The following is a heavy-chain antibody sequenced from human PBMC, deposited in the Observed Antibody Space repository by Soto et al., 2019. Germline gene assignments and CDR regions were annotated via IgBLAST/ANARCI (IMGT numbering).Heavy chain of an antibody. D-gene: IGHD2-2*01. V-gene: IGHV1-18*04. CDR1: GYTFTSYG. CDR2: ISGKTAKT. J-gene: IGHJ6*02. CDR3: ARVPREIILVGMDV. Sequence: QVQLVQSGAEVKKPGASVKVSCKASGYTFTSYGISWGRQAPGQGREWMGWISGKTAKTKYAQKLQGRVTTTTDTSTSTAYMELRSLRSDDPAVYYCARVPREIILVGMDVWGQGTTVTVSS.